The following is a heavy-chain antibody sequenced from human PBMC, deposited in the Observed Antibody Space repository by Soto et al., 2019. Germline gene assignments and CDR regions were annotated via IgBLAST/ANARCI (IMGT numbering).Heavy chain of an antibody. CDR2: IRSSAERGTT. Sequence: EVQMVESGGGLVKPGGSLRLSCAASGFVFKNARMSWARQAPGRGLEWVGHIRSSAERGTTDYAAPVKGRFTISRDDSQKTLYLQMNSLKTEDTAVYFCYHYGSGSYSTDYWGQGTLVTVSS. V-gene: IGHV3-15*07. D-gene: IGHD3-10*01. CDR1: GFVFKNAR. CDR3: YHYGSGSYSTDY. J-gene: IGHJ4*02.